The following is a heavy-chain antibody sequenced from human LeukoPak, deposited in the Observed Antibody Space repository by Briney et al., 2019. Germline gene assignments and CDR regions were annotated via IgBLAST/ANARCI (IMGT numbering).Heavy chain of an antibody. CDR2: IHPNSGGT. CDR1: GFTFSSYS. Sequence: PAGSLRLSCAASGFTFSSYSMNWVRQAPGQGLEWMGWIHPNSGGTNYAQKFQGRVTMTRDTSINTADMELSRLTSDDTAVYYCGRKSAARKTSEFDYWGQGTLDTVSS. V-gene: IGHV1-2*02. CDR3: GRKSAARKTSEFDY. D-gene: IGHD6-6*01. J-gene: IGHJ4*02.